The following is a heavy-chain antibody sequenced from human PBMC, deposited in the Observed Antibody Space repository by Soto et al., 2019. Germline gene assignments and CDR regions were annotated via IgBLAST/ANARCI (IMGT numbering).Heavy chain of an antibody. CDR2: IYYSGST. J-gene: IGHJ3*02. CDR3: AKAGGDYGVEAFDI. CDR1: GGSISSGDYY. V-gene: IGHV4-31*03. D-gene: IGHD4-17*01. Sequence: QVQLQESGPGLVKPSQTLSLTCTVSGGSISSGDYYWSWIHQHPGKGLEWIGYIYYSGSTYYNPSLKSRVTISVDTSKNQFSLKLSSVTAADTAVYYCAKAGGDYGVEAFDIWGQGKMVTVSS.